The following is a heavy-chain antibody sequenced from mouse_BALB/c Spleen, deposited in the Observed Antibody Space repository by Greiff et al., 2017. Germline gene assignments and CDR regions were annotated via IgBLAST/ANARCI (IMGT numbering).Heavy chain of an antibody. CDR3: ARSDRSPYYFDY. CDR2: ISSGSSTI. CDR1: GFTFSSFG. J-gene: IGHJ2*01. V-gene: IGHV5-17*02. Sequence: DVMLVESGGGLVQPGGSRKLSCAASGFTFSSFGMHWVRQAPEKGLEWVAYISSGSSTIYYADTVKGRFTISRDNPKNTLFLQMTSLRSEDTAMYYCARSDRSPYYFDYWGQGTTLTVSS.